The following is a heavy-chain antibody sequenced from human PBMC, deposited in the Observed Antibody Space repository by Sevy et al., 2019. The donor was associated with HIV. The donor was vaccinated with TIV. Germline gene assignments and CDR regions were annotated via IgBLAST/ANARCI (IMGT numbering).Heavy chain of an antibody. D-gene: IGHD4-17*01. Sequence: GGSLRLSCAASGFTFSTYGMHWVRQAPGKGLEWVAVIWFDGSNTYYADSVKGRFTISRDIAKNTLHLQMNSLRAEDXAVYYCARDLEFYXYGDYGPAFMPDYWGQGTLVTVSS. V-gene: IGHV3-33*01. CDR1: GFTFSTYG. CDR3: ARDLEFYXYGDYGPAFMPDY. J-gene: IGHJ4*02. CDR2: IWFDGSNT.